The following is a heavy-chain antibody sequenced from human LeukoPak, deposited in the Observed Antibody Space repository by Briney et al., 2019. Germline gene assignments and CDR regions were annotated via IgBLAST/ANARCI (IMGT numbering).Heavy chain of an antibody. CDR1: GGSVASTGRY. CDR2: AYYTGDI. J-gene: IGHJ6*02. CDR3: GRHVSNGWDYHYGLDV. D-gene: IGHD6-19*01. V-gene: IGHV4-39*01. Sequence: SETLSLTRTVSGGSVASTGRYWGWIRQPPGKGLEWIGSAYYTGDIYSPPSLKSRLTISVDTSKNQFALTLSSVTAADTAVYYCGRHVSNGWDYHYGLDVWGRGTTVTVSS.